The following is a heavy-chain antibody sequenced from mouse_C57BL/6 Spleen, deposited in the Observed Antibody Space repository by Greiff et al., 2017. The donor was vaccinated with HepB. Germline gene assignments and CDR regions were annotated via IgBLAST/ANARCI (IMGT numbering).Heavy chain of an antibody. CDR1: GYTFTDYE. J-gene: IGHJ3*01. Sequence: VQLQQSGAELVRPGASVTLSCKASGYTFTDYEMHWVKQTPVHGLEWIGAIDPETGGTAYNQKFKGKAILTADKSSSTASMELRSLTSEDSAVYYCTKVYYYGSSYPFAYWGQGTLVTVSA. CDR3: TKVYYYGSSYPFAY. V-gene: IGHV1-15*01. D-gene: IGHD1-1*01. CDR2: IDPETGGT.